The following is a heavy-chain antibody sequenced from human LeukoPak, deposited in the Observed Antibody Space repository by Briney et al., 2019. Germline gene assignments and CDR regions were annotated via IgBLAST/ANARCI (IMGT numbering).Heavy chain of an antibody. Sequence: SVKVSCKASGGTFTSYAISWVRQAPGQGLEWMGGIIPIFGTANYAQKFQGRVTITTDESTSTAYMELSSLRSEDTAVYYCARAHAGYCSSTSCHGYYMDVWGKGTTVTVSS. D-gene: IGHD2-2*01. CDR2: IIPIFGTA. V-gene: IGHV1-69*05. J-gene: IGHJ6*03. CDR3: ARAHAGYCSSTSCHGYYMDV. CDR1: GGTFTSYA.